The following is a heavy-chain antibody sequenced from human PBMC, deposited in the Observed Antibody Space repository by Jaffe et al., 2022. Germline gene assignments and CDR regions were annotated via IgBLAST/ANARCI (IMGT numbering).Heavy chain of an antibody. CDR3: ASHNYDILTGYYDPFDY. CDR1: GYSISSGYY. CDR2: IYHSGST. Sequence: QVQLQESGPGLVKPSETLSLTCAVSGYSISSGYYWGWIRQPPGKGLEWIGSIYHSGSTYYNPSLKSRVTISVDTSKNQFSLKLSSVTAADTAVYYCASHNYDILTGYYDPFDYWGQGTLVTVSS. J-gene: IGHJ4*02. V-gene: IGHV4-38-2*01. D-gene: IGHD3-9*01.